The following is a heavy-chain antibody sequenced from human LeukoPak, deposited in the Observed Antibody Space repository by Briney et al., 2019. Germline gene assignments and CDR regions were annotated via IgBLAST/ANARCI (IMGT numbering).Heavy chain of an antibody. CDR2: ISGSGGST. D-gene: IGHD1-26*01. CDR3: EKGSIVGASSDYFDY. Sequence: GGSLRLSCAASGFTFSSYAMSWVRQAPGKGLEWVSAISGSGGSTYYADSVKGRFTISRDNSKNTLYLQMNSLRAEDTAVYYCEKGSIVGASSDYFDYWGQGTLVTVSS. CDR1: GFTFSSYA. V-gene: IGHV3-23*01. J-gene: IGHJ4*02.